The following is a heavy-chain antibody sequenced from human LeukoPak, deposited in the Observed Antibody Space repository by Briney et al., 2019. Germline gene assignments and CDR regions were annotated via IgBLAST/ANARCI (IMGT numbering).Heavy chain of an antibody. CDR1: GFTFGFYA. J-gene: IGHJ4*02. Sequence: GGSLRLSCTAPGFTFGFYAMSWFRQAPGKGLEWVGFIRSKAYGGTTEYAASVKGRFTISRDDSKSIAYLQMNSLKTEDTAVYYCTRFPVVTAIPRYFDYWGQGTLVTVSS. CDR3: TRFPVVTAIPRYFDY. CDR2: IRSKAYGGTT. D-gene: IGHD2-21*02. V-gene: IGHV3-49*03.